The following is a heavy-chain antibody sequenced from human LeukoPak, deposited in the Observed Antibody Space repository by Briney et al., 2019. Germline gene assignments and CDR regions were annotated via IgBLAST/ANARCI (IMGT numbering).Heavy chain of an antibody. J-gene: IGHJ4*02. Sequence: GGSLRLSCAASGFTFSSSAMHWVRQAPDKGLEWVAVISYDGSNKYYADSVKGRFTISRDNPKNTLYLQMNSLRADDTAVYYCARDRDSSGWYEGFDYWGQGTLVTVSS. CDR2: ISYDGSNK. D-gene: IGHD6-19*01. V-gene: IGHV3-30-3*01. CDR3: ARDRDSSGWYEGFDY. CDR1: GFTFSSSA.